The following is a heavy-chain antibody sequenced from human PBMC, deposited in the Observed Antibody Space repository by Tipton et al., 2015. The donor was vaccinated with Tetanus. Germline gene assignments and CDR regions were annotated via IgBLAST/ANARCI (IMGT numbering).Heavy chain of an antibody. Sequence: TLSLTCAVYGGTFNNYFWTWIRQPPGKGLEWIGEINYDGSTNYSPSLKSRLTISVDTSKNQFSLNLRSVITADTAVYYCARANNDYPKKGPFDYWGQGILVIVSS. J-gene: IGHJ4*02. CDR1: GGTFNNYF. CDR3: ARANNDYPKKGPFDY. D-gene: IGHD5-12*01. V-gene: IGHV4-34*01. CDR2: INYDGST.